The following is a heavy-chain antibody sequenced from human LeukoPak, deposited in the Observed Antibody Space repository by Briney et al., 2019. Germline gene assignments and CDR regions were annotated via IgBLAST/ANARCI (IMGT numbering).Heavy chain of an antibody. CDR3: AGSRDGYNYRSPNWFDP. Sequence: GESLKISCKGSGYSFTSYWIGWVRQMPGKGLEWMGIIYPGDSDTRYSPSFQGQVTISADKSISTAYLQWSSLKASDTAMYYCAGSRDGYNYRSPNWFDPWGQGTLVTVSS. V-gene: IGHV5-51*01. CDR1: GYSFTSYW. D-gene: IGHD5-24*01. CDR2: IYPGDSDT. J-gene: IGHJ5*02.